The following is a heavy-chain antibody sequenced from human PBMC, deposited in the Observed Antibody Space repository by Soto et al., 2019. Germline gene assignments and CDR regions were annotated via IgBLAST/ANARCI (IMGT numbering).Heavy chain of an antibody. CDR2: ISYDGSNK. D-gene: IGHD6-19*01. CDR3: ARETSIAVAGTGDY. J-gene: IGHJ4*02. CDR1: GFTFSSYA. V-gene: IGHV3-30-3*01. Sequence: QVQLVESGGGVVQPERSLRLSCAASGFTFSSYAMHWVRQAPGKGLEWVAVISYDGSNKYYADSVKGRFTISRDNSKNTLYLQMNSLRAEDTAVYYCARETSIAVAGTGDYWGQGTLVTVSS.